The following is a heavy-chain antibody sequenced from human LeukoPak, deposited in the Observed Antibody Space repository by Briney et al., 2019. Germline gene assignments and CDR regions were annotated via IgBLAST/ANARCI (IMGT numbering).Heavy chain of an antibody. CDR2: IWYDGSNK. V-gene: IGHV3-33*06. D-gene: IGHD1-1*01. CDR1: GFTFSSYG. Sequence: GGSLRLSCAASGFTFSSYGMHWVRQAPGKGLEWVAVIWYDGSNKYYADSVKGRFTISRDNSKNTLYLQMNSLRAEDTAVYYCAKDGGTNDFDYWAREPWSPSPQ. J-gene: IGHJ4*02. CDR3: AKDGGTNDFDY.